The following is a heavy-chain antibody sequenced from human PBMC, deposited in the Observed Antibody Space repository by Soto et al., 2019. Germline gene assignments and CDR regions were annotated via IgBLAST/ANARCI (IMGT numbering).Heavy chain of an antibody. V-gene: IGHV2-26*01. CDR3: ARLSNVGYSYGPTYYYYGMDV. Sequence: QVTLKESGPVLVKSTETLTLTCTVSGFSLSNARMGVSWIRQPPGKALEWLAHIFSNDEKSYSTSLKSRLTISMDTSKSQVLLTMTNMDPVDTATYYCARLSNVGYSYGPTYYYYGMDVWGQGTTVTVSS. CDR1: GFSLSNARMG. J-gene: IGHJ6*02. CDR2: IFSNDEK. D-gene: IGHD5-18*01.